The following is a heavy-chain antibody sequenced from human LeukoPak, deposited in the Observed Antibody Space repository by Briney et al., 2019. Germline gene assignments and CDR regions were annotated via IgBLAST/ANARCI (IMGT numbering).Heavy chain of an antibody. CDR2: ISDSGGNT. J-gene: IGHJ3*01. D-gene: IGHD1-7*01. V-gene: IGHV3-23*01. Sequence: GGSLRLSCAASGFTFSSYAMNWVRQAPGKGLEWVAVISDSGGNTYFADSVKGRFAISRDNSKNTLYLHMTSLRAEDTAVYYCASGTGTTGEDDAFDVWGQGTMVTVSS. CDR3: ASGTGTTGEDDAFDV. CDR1: GFTFSSYA.